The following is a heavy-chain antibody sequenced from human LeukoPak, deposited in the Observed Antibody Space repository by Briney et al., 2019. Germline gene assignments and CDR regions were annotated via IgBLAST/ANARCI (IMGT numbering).Heavy chain of an antibody. CDR3: ARESYNSGIDY. J-gene: IGHJ4*02. CDR1: EFTFSNYG. V-gene: IGHV3-30*03. Sequence: GGSLRLSCEASEFTFSNYGMHWVRQAPGKGLEWLAVISNDGSSRQYRDSVKGRFTISRDNSKNTLYLQMNSLRAEDTAVYYCARESYNSGIDYWGQGTLVTVSS. CDR2: ISNDGSSR. D-gene: IGHD6-19*01.